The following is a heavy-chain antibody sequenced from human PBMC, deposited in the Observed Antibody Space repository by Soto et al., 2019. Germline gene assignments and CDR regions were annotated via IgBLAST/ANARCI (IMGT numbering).Heavy chain of an antibody. CDR3: ARDLCPLGSGSPCPTFGMDL. V-gene: IGHV1-2*02. D-gene: IGHD3-10*01. J-gene: IGHJ6*02. Sequence: QVQLVQSGAEVKPPGASVKVSCKASGYTFTGHYMHWVRQVSGRRLEFLGWLKPDNGGTYYAPKFQGRVTFTRDTSNTTAYIEMSRLHSDDTAVYFCARDLCPLGSGSPCPTFGMDLWGQGTTVAVSS. CDR1: GYTFTGHY. CDR2: LKPDNGGT.